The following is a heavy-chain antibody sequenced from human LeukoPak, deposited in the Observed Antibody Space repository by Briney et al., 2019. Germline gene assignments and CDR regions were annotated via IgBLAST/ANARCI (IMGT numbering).Heavy chain of an antibody. Sequence: SETLSLTCTVSGGSISSSNYYWGWIRQPPGKGLEWIGSIYYSGSTYYNPSLKSRVTISVDTSKNQFSLKLTPVTAADTAVYYCASVDRGWFGVGDYWGQGTLVTVSS. CDR1: GGSISSSNYY. V-gene: IGHV4-39*01. CDR3: ASVDRGWFGVGDY. D-gene: IGHD3-10*01. J-gene: IGHJ4*02. CDR2: IYYSGST.